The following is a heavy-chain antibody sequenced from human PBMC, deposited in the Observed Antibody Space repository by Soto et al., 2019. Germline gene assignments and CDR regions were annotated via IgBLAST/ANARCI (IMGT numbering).Heavy chain of an antibody. CDR2: ISYDGSNK. D-gene: IGHD3-16*01. CDR3: AKDRVGGRYEMIY. CDR1: GFTFSSYG. J-gene: IGHJ4*02. V-gene: IGHV3-30*18. Sequence: QVQLVESGGGVVQPGRSLRLSCAASGFTFSSYGMHWVRQAPGKGLEWVAVISYDGSNKYYADSVKGRFTISRDNSKNTLYLQMNSLRAEDTAVYYCAKDRVGGRYEMIYWGQGTLVTVSS.